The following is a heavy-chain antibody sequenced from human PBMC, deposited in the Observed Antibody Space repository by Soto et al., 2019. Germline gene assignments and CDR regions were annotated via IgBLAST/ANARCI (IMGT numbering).Heavy chain of an antibody. J-gene: IGHJ6*02. Sequence: LSLTCTVSGGSISSGGYYWSWIRQHPGKGLEWIGYIYYSGSTYYNPSLKSRVTISVDTSKNQFSLKLSSVTAADTAVYYCARGPSANWNYVYYYGMDVWGQGTTVTVSS. D-gene: IGHD1-7*01. V-gene: IGHV4-31*03. CDR2: IYYSGST. CDR1: GGSISSGGYY. CDR3: ARGPSANWNYVYYYGMDV.